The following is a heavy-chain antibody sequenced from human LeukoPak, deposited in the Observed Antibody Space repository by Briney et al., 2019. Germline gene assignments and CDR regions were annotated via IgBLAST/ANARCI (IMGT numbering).Heavy chain of an antibody. V-gene: IGHV1-2*04. CDR3: ARVYYYYYYGMDV. CDR1: GYTFTGYY. CDR2: INPNSGGT. Sequence: ASVKVSCKASGYTFTGYYMHWVRQAPGQGLEWMGWINPNSGGTNYAQKFQGWVTMTRDTSISTAYMELSRLRSDDTAVYYCARVYYYYYYGMDVWGQGTTITVSS. J-gene: IGHJ6*02.